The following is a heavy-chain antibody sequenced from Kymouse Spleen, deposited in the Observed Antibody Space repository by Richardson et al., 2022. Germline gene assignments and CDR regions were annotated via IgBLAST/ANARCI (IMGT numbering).Heavy chain of an antibody. V-gene: IGHV4-34*01. CDR1: GGSFSGYY. CDR3: AREGTNWNYLYYYYYGMDV. CDR2: INHSGST. Sequence: QVQLQQWGAGLLKPSETLSLTCAVYGGSFSGYYWSWIRQPPGKGLEWIGEINHSGSTNYNPSLKSRVTISVDTSKNQFSLKLSSVTAADTAVYYCAREGTNWNYLYYYYYGMDVWGQGTTVTVSS. J-gene: IGHJ6*02. D-gene: IGHD1-7*01.